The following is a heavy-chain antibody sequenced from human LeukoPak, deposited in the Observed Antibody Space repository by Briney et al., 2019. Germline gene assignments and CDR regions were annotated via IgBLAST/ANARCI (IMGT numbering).Heavy chain of an antibody. CDR3: ARGWLQPFDY. CDR2: INHSGST. Sequence: SETLSLTCAVYGGSFSGYYWSWIRQPPGKGLEWIGEINHSGSTNYNPSLKGRVTISVDTSKNQFSLKLSSVTAADTAVYYCARGWLQPFDYWGQGTLVTVSS. J-gene: IGHJ4*02. CDR1: GGSFSGYY. V-gene: IGHV4-34*01. D-gene: IGHD5-24*01.